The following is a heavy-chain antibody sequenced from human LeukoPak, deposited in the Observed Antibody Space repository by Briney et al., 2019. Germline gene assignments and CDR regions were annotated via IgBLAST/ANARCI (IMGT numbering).Heavy chain of an antibody. CDR3: ARLPYYDFWSGYYTDAWYYFDY. J-gene: IGHJ4*02. CDR2: ISSSGSTI. V-gene: IGHV3-48*03. D-gene: IGHD3-3*01. Sequence: GGSLRLSCAASGFTFSSYEMNWVRQAPGKGLEWVSYISSSGSTIYYADSVKGRFTISRDNAKNSLYLQMSSLRAEDTAVYYCARLPYYDFWSGYYTDAWYYFDYWGQGTLVTVSS. CDR1: GFTFSSYE.